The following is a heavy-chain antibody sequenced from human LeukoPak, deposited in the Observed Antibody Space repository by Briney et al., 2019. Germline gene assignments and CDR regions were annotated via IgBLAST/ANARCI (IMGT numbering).Heavy chain of an antibody. Sequence: SETLSLTCTVSGGSISGYYWSWIRRPPGKGLEWNGHIYYSGSADYNASLKSRATMFVDTSKNEFSLTLRSVTAADTAVYYCARVGDSSGYSVLDSWGQGTLVTVSS. CDR3: ARVGDSSGYSVLDS. D-gene: IGHD3-22*01. J-gene: IGHJ4*02. CDR2: IYYSGSA. V-gene: IGHV4-59*01. CDR1: GGSISGYY.